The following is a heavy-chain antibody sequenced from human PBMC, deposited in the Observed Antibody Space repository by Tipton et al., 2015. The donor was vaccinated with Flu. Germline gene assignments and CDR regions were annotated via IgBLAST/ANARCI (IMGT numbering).Heavy chain of an antibody. CDR3: ARRDYSNYVSEPKNWFDP. D-gene: IGHD4-11*01. J-gene: IGHJ5*02. CDR2: IYSSGST. Sequence: TLSLTCNVSGGSISSSSDYWGWIRQPPGKGLEWIGTIYSSGSTYFNPSLKSRVTILVDRFKNQFSLRLSSVTAADTAVYYCARRDYSNYVSEPKNWFDPWGQGTLVIVSS. CDR1: GGSISSSSDY. V-gene: IGHV4-39*07.